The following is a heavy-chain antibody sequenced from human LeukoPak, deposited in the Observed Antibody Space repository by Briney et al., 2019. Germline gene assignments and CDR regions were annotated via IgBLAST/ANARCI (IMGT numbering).Heavy chain of an antibody. CDR3: ARVGYSYGYSGAY. D-gene: IGHD5-18*01. CDR2: INSDGSST. CDR1: GFILSRYW. Sequence: GGSLRLSCAASGFILSRYWMHCVRQAPGKGLVWVSRINSDGSSTSYADSVKGRFTISRDNAKNTLYLQMNSLRAEDTAVYYCARVGYSYGYSGAYWGQGTLVTVSS. J-gene: IGHJ4*02. V-gene: IGHV3-74*01.